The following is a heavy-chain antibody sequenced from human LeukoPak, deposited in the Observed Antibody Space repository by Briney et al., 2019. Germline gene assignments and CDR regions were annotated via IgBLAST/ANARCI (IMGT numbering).Heavy chain of an antibody. CDR2: ISGSGGST. V-gene: IGHV3-23*01. J-gene: IGHJ4*02. CDR3: AKGGATVVAGFYYFDY. D-gene: IGHD4-23*01. CDR1: GFTFSSYA. Sequence: PGGSLRLSCAASGFTFSSYAMSWVRQAPGKGLEWVSAISGSGGSTYYADSVKGRFTISRDNSKNTLYLQMNSLRAEDTAVYYCAKGGATVVAGFYYFDYWGQGTLVTVSS.